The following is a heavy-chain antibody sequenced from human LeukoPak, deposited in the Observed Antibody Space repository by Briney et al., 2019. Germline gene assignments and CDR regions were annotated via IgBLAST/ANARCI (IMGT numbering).Heavy chain of an antibody. V-gene: IGHV3-53*01. Sequence: GGSLRLSCAASGFTVSNNYMIWVRQAPGKGLEWVSLIYSGGSTYYSDSVRGRFATSRDNSKNTLYLQMSNLRAEDTAVYYCAGHSEMDVWGQGITVTVSS. CDR2: IYSGGST. D-gene: IGHD6-13*01. CDR3: AGHSEMDV. J-gene: IGHJ6*02. CDR1: GFTVSNNY.